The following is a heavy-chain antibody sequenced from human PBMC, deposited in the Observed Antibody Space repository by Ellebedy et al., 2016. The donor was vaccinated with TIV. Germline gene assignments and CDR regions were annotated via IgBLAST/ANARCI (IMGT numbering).Heavy chain of an antibody. CDR1: GFTFSNHA. J-gene: IGHJ4*02. Sequence: GGSLRLSCAASGFTFSNHAMSWVRQAPGKGLEWVSTISHTGTRTYYTNPVEGLFIIYRDNSKRTVDLQMNSLRAEDTAVYFCAKDRTPGDGYWVFDNWGQGTLVSVSS. CDR3: AKDRTPGDGYWVFDN. V-gene: IGHV3-23*01. CDR2: ISHTGTRT. D-gene: IGHD5-18*01.